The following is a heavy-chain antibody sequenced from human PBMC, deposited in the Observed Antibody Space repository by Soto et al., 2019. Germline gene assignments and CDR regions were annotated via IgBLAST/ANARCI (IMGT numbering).Heavy chain of an antibody. CDR1: GFTVSDS. CDR3: AREYSTSFDY. CDR2: IHSDGST. D-gene: IGHD6-6*01. Sequence: PGGSLRLSCSVAGFTVSDSMSWVRQAPGKGLECVSFIHSDGSTHYTDSVRGRFTISRDNSKNTLYLQMDRLRVDDTAVYFCAREYSTSFDYWGQGTPVTVSS. V-gene: IGHV3-53*01. J-gene: IGHJ4*02.